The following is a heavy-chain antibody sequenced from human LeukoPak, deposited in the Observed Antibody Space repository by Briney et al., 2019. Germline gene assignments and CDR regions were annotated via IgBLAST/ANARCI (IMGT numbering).Heavy chain of an antibody. CDR3: ARETFTMVRVMDV. D-gene: IGHD3-10*01. Sequence: SETLSLTCTASGGSISSYYWSWIRQPPGKGLEWIGYVYYSGSTNYNPSPKSRVTISVDTSKNQFSLKLSSVTAADTAVYYCARETFTMVRVMDVWGQGATVTVSS. V-gene: IGHV4-59*01. CDR1: GGSISSYY. J-gene: IGHJ6*02. CDR2: VYYSGST.